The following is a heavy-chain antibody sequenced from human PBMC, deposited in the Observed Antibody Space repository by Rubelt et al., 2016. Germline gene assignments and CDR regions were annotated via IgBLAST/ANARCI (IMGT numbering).Heavy chain of an antibody. Sequence: EEQLVQSGAEVKEPGESLKISCKQSGYDFTDHWIGWVRQMPGKDLEWMGITQPGDSLTKYSPSFRGQVTISADKSITTAYLQWSVLRASDTAMYYCVRHNLWAFDICGQGTMVTVSS. V-gene: IGHV5-51*01. CDR3: VRHNLWAFDI. CDR1: GYDFTDHW. D-gene: IGHD1-14*01. J-gene: IGHJ3*02. CDR2: TQPGDSLT.